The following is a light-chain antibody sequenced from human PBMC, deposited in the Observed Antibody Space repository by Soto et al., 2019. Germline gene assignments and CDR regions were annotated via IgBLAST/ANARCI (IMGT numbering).Light chain of an antibody. J-gene: IGKJ5*01. Sequence: DIVLTQSPATLSLSPGDRVTLSCRASQTVGRFLSSYRHSPGQGPRLLVYDASNRATGVPARFSGSGSETDFTLTISSLEPEDFAVYYCQQRLHWPITFGQGTRLEIK. V-gene: IGKV3-11*01. CDR3: QQRLHWPIT. CDR2: DAS. CDR1: QTVGRF.